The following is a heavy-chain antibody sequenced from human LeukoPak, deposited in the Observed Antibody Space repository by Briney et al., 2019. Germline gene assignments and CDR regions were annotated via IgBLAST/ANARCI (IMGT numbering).Heavy chain of an antibody. CDR2: IYYSGST. CDR1: GGSISSSSYY. J-gene: IGHJ4*02. CDR3: ARDRRGWYGEDH. V-gene: IGHV4-39*02. D-gene: IGHD6-19*01. Sequence: SETLSLTCTVSGGSISSSSYYWGWIRQPPGKGLEWIGSIYYSGSTYYNPSLKSRLTISVHTSKNQFSMKLSSVTAADTAVYYCARDRRGWYGEDHWGQGTLVTVSS.